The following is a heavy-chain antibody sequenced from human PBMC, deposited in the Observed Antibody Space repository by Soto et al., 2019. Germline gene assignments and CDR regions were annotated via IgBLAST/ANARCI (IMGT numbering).Heavy chain of an antibody. V-gene: IGHV3-23*01. J-gene: IGHJ4*02. CDR1: GFTFSSYA. D-gene: IGHD3-10*01. CDR2: ISGSGGST. CDR3: ARTTKMVRGVIITSGPLDY. Sequence: GGSLRLSCAASGFTFSSYAMSWVRQAPGKGLEWVSAISGSGGSTYYADSVKGRFTISRDNSKNTLYLQMNSLRAEDTAVYYCARTTKMVRGVIITSGPLDYWGQGTLVTVSS.